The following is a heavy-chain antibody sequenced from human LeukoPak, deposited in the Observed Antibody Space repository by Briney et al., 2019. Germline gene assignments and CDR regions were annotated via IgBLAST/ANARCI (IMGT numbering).Heavy chain of an antibody. CDR2: IYYSGST. D-gene: IGHD1-26*01. J-gene: IGHJ4*02. V-gene: IGHV4-39*01. CDR3: ARHSGSYWDFDY. Sequence: SETLSLTCTVSGGSISSSSYYWGWIRQPPGKGLEWIGSIYYSGSTYYNPSLKSRVTISVDTSKNQFSLKLSSVTAADTAVYYCARHSGSYWDFDYWGQGTLVTVSS. CDR1: GGSISSSSYY.